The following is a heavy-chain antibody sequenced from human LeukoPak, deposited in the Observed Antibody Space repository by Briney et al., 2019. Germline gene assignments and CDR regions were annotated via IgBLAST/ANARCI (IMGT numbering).Heavy chain of an antibody. Sequence: PSETLSLTCTVSGGSISSSSYYWGWIRQPPGKGLEWIGSIYYSGSTYYNPSLKSRVTISVDTSKSQFSLKLSSVTAADTAVYYCARHAFNSGSYFTFDYWGQGTLVTVSS. CDR1: GGSISSSSYY. CDR2: IYYSGST. D-gene: IGHD1-26*01. J-gene: IGHJ4*02. V-gene: IGHV4-39*01. CDR3: ARHAFNSGSYFTFDY.